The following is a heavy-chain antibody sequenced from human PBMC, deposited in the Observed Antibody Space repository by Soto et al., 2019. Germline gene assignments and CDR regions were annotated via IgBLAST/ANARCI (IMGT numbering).Heavy chain of an antibody. CDR1: GYAFTSYY. CDR2: INPSGGST. V-gene: IGHV1-46*03. D-gene: IGHD4-17*01. CDR3: ARSGPRPYGEVWGKKYYFDY. Sequence: GASVKVSCKASGYAFTSYYMHWVRQAPGQGLEWMGIINPSGGSTSYAQKFQGRVTMTRDTSTSTVYMELSSLRSEDTAVYYCARSGPRPYGEVWGKKYYFDYWGQGTLVTVSS. J-gene: IGHJ4*02.